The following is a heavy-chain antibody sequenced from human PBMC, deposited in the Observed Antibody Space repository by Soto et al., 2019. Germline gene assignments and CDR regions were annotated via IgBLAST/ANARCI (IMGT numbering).Heavy chain of an antibody. CDR1: GGSISGYY. D-gene: IGHD2-2*01. CDR3: ARDDTSWHEYLKH. CDR2: IYGSGVS. Sequence: QVQLQESGPGLVKPSETLSLTCTVSGGSISGYYWSWVRQTAGKGLEWIGRIYGSGVSYHNPSLKSRATLSVDTSQNQFSLKLTSVTAADTAVYFCARDDTSWHEYLKHWGQGTLVVVSS. V-gene: IGHV4-4*07. J-gene: IGHJ1*01.